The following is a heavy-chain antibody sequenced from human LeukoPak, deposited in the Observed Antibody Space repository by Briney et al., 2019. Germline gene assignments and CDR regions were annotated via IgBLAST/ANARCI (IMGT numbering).Heavy chain of an antibody. J-gene: IGHJ4*02. D-gene: IGHD5-18*01. CDR3: ARNQYSYGQTPSDY. CDR2: INWNGGST. V-gene: IGHV3-20*04. CDR1: GFTFDDYG. Sequence: PGGSLRLSCAASGFTFDDYGMSWVRQAPGKGLEWVCGINWNGGSTGCADSVKGRFTISRDNAKNSLYLQMNSLRAEDTALYYCARNQYSYGQTPSDYWGQGTLVTVSS.